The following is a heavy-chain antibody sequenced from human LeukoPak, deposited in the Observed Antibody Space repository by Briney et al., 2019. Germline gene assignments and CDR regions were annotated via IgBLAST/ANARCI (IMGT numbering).Heavy chain of an antibody. Sequence: PGGSLRLSCTASGFTVSSNYVTWVRQAPGKGLEWVSVFHSGGSTYYADSVQGRFTVSRDNSKNTVYLQMNSLRAEDTAVYYCARGQGASRGWFDPWGQGTLVTVSS. CDR3: ARGQGASRGWFDP. V-gene: IGHV3-53*01. D-gene: IGHD4/OR15-4a*01. J-gene: IGHJ5*02. CDR2: FHSGGST. CDR1: GFTVSSNY.